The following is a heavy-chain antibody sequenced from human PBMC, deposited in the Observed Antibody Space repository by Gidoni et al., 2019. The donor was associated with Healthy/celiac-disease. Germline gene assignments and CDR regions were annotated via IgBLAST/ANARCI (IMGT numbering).Heavy chain of an antibody. D-gene: IGHD3-16*01. J-gene: IGHJ5*02. CDR1: GFTFSSDA. CDR2: ISYDGSNK. Sequence: QVQLVESGGGVVQPGRSLRLPCAASGFTFSSDAMHWVRQAPGKGLWWVAVISYDGSNKYYADSVKGRFTISRDNSKNTLYLQMNSLRAEDTAVYYCAREALQGGWFDPWGQGTLVTVSS. V-gene: IGHV3-30-3*01. CDR3: AREALQGGWFDP.